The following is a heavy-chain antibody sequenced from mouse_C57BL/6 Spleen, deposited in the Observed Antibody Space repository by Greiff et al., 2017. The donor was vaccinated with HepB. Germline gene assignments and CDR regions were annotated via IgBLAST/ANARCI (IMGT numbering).Heavy chain of an antibody. CDR2: INPYNGGT. J-gene: IGHJ3*01. CDR1: GYTFTDYY. Sequence: VQLKQSGPVLVKPGASVKMSCKASGYTFTDYYMNWVKQSHGKSLEWIGVINPYNGGTSYNQKFKGKATLTVDKSSSTAYMEINSLTSEDSAVYYCARAGNYDYGTGFAYWGQGTLVTVSA. CDR3: ARAGNYDYGTGFAY. D-gene: IGHD2-4*01. V-gene: IGHV1-19*01.